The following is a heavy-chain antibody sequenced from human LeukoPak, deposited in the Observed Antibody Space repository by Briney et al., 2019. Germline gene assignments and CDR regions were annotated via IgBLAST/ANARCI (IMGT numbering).Heavy chain of an antibody. V-gene: IGHV6-1*01. Sequence: SQTLSLTCAISGDSVSSNSAAWNWISQSSSRGLKWLGRTYYRSKWYNDYAASVKSRITINPDTSKNQFSLQLNSVTPEDTAVYYCAGEIAAAGSGPWFDPWGQGTLVTVSS. D-gene: IGHD6-13*01. CDR3: AGEIAAAGSGPWFDP. J-gene: IGHJ5*02. CDR2: TYYRSKWYN. CDR1: GDSVSSNSAA.